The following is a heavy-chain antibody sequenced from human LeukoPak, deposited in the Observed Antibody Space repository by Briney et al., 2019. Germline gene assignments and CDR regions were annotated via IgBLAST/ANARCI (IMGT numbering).Heavy chain of an antibody. CDR1: GFTFDDYG. CDR2: INWNGGST. CDR3: ARAGSRYYYYYMDV. V-gene: IGHV3-20*04. J-gene: IGHJ6*03. D-gene: IGHD2-15*01. Sequence: GGSLRLSCAASGFTFDDYGMSWVRQAPGKGLEWVSGINWNGGSTGYADSVKGRFTISRDNAKNSLYLQMNSLRAEDTALYYCARAGSRYYYYYMDVWGKGTTVTVSS.